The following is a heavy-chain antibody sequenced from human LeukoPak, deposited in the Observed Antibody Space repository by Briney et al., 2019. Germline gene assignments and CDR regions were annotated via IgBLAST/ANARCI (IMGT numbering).Heavy chain of an antibody. CDR1: GGSITTGSYY. V-gene: IGHV4-61*02. Sequence: SETLSLTCTVSGGSITTGSYYWSWIRQPAGKGLEFIGRIYASGITNYSPSLKSRVTMSADTSKNQFSLKLSSVTAADTAVYYCARTASGWELPWDAFDIWGQGTMVTVSS. D-gene: IGHD1-26*01. CDR2: IYASGIT. J-gene: IGHJ3*02. CDR3: ARTASGWELPWDAFDI.